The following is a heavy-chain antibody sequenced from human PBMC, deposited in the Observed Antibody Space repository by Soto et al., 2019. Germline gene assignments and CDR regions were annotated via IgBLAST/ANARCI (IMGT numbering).Heavy chain of an antibody. CDR2: FYHTGDT. Sequence: PSETLSLTCGVSGGTVASSHWWSWVRQSPGRGLEWIGNFYHTGDTNFNPSLQGRVTFSVDKSNNQFSLRLTSVTAADTAVYFCAREIVTAGENNYFDXWGPGTLVTVSX. CDR3: AREIVTAGENNYFDX. D-gene: IGHD2-21*02. V-gene: IGHV4-4*02. J-gene: IGHJ5*02. CDR1: GGTVASSHW.